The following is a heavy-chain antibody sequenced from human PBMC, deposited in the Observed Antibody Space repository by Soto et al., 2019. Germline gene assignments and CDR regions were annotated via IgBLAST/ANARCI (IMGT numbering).Heavy chain of an antibody. CDR1: GGSISSGGYY. Sequence: QVQLQESGPGLVKPSQTLSLTCTVSGGSISSGGYYWSWIRQHPGKGLGWIGYIYYSGSTYYNPSLKSRVTISVDTSKNQFSLKLSSVTAADTAVYYCARWHYDFPNNWFDPWGQGTLVTVSS. V-gene: IGHV4-31*03. J-gene: IGHJ5*02. D-gene: IGHD3-3*01. CDR3: ARWHYDFPNNWFDP. CDR2: IYYSGST.